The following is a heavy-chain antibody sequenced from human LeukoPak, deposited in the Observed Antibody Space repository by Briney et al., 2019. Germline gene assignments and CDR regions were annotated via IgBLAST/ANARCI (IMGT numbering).Heavy chain of an antibody. J-gene: IGHJ4*02. CDR1: GFTFSSYW. CDR2: INSDGSST. V-gene: IGHV3-74*01. CDR3: AKYSGSPGGRGYFDY. Sequence: PGGSLRLSCAASGFTFSSYWMHWVRQAPGKGLVWVSRINSDGSSTSYADSVKGRFTISRDNAKNTLYLQMNSLRAEDTAVYYCAKYSGSPGGRGYFDYWGQGTLVTVSP. D-gene: IGHD6-6*01.